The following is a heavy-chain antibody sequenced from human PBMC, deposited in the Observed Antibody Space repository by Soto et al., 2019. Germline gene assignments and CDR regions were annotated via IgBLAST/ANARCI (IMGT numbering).Heavy chain of an antibody. Sequence: QPGGSLRLSCAASGFSFSTYWMTWVRQAPGRGLQWVANIKEDGSKKFYVDSVKGRFTISRDNAQNSLYLQMNSLRAEDTAVYYCASTAGYFDSWGQGILVTVSS. CDR1: GFSFSTYW. CDR2: IKEDGSKK. V-gene: IGHV3-7*03. CDR3: ASTAGYFDS. J-gene: IGHJ4*02. D-gene: IGHD6-13*01.